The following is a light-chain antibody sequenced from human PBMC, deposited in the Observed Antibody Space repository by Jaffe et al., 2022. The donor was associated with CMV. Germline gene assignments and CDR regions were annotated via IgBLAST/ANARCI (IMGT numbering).Light chain of an antibody. V-gene: IGKV3-20*01. Sequence: EIVLTQSPGTLSLSPGERATLSCRASQTVSSSYLTWYQKKPGQPPRLLIYDASTRATGVPDRFSGSGSGADFTLTISRLEPEDFAFYYCQVYVTSLWTFGQGTKVEIK. CDR1: QTVSSSY. J-gene: IGKJ1*01. CDR2: DAS. CDR3: QVYVTSLWT.